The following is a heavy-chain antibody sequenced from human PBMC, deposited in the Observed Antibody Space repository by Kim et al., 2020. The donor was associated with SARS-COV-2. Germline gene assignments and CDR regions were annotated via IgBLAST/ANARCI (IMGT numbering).Heavy chain of an antibody. Sequence: GWSLRLSCAASGFTFSSYWMSWVRQAPGKGLEWVANIKQDGSEKYYVDSVKGRFTISRDNAENSLYLQMNSLRAEDTAFYYCARLGLYYDILTGYQTYVMDVWGQGTTVTVSS. V-gene: IGHV3-7*01. CDR1: GFTFSSYW. CDR3: ARLGLYYDILTGYQTYVMDV. CDR2: IKQDGSEK. J-gene: IGHJ6*02. D-gene: IGHD3-9*01.